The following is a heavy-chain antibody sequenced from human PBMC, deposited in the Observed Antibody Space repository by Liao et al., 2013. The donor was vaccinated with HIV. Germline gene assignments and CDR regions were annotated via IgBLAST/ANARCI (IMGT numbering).Heavy chain of an antibody. D-gene: IGHD6-13*01. J-gene: IGHJ6*03. CDR3: ARDGDSSSWYYYYMDV. V-gene: IGHV4-4*07. CDR1: GGSISSYY. CDR2: IYSSGST. Sequence: QLQLQESGPGLVKPSETLSLTCTVSGGSISSYYWSWIRQPAGKGLEWIGRIYSSGSTNNNPSLKSRVTMSVDTSKNQFSLKLRYVTAADTAVYYCARDGDSSSWYYYYMDVWGKGTTVTVSS.